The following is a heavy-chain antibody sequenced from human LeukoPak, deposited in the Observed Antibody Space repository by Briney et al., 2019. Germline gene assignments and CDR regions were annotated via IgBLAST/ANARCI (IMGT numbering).Heavy chain of an antibody. CDR2: IYHSGST. CDR1: GYSISSGYY. V-gene: IGHV4-38-2*02. J-gene: IGHJ3*02. D-gene: IGHD3/OR15-3a*01. Sequence: SETLSLTCTVSGYSISSGYYWGWIRQPPGKWLEWIGSIYHSGSTYYNPSLKSRVTISVDTSKNQFSLKLSSVTAADTAVYYCARVGTGDAFDIWGQGTMVTVSS. CDR3: ARVGTGDAFDI.